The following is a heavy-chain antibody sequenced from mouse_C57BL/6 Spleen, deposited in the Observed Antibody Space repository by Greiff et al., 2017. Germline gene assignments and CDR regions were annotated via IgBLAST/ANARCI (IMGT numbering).Heavy chain of an antibody. V-gene: IGHV1-64*01. J-gene: IGHJ1*03. CDR2: IHPNSGST. CDR1: GYTFTSYW. Sequence: VKLQQPGAELVKPGASVKLSCKASGYTFTSYWMHWVKQRPGQGLEWIGMIHPNSGSTNYNEKFKSKATLTVDKSSSTAYMQLSSLTSEDSAVYYCARRGDGYWYFDVWGTGTTVTVSS. D-gene: IGHD2-3*01. CDR3: ARRGDGYWYFDV.